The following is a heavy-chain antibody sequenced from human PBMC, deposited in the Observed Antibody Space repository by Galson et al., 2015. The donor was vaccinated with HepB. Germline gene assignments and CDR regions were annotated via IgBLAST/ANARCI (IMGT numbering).Heavy chain of an antibody. CDR1: GFTFNTYA. J-gene: IGHJ6*02. CDR2: IRSGGAIT. V-gene: IGHV3-23*01. Sequence: SLRLSCAASGFTFNTYAMNWVRQAPGKGLEWVSGIRSGGAITDYADSVKGRFTISGDKSSNMLFLQMNSLRVEDTAVYFCAKSGMDVWGRGTTVTVSS. CDR3: AKSGMDV.